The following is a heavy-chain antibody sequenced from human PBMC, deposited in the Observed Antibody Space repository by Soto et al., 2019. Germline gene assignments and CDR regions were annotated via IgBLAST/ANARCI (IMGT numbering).Heavy chain of an antibody. V-gene: IGHV4-39*07. CDR3: ASSSGGRYYDY. J-gene: IGHJ4*02. CDR1: GGSISSSTYY. Sequence: SETLSLTCSVSGGSISSSTYYWGWIRQSPRRGLEWIGSYYYSGTTYYNPSLKSRVTISVDTSKNQFSLKLSSVTAADTAVYYCASSSGGRYYDYWGQGTLVTVSS. CDR2: YYYSGTT. D-gene: IGHD2-15*01.